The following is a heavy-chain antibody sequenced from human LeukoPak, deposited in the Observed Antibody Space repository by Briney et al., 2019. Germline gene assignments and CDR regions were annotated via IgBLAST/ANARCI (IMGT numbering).Heavy chain of an antibody. Sequence: GASVKVSCKASGYTFTGYYMHWVRQAPGQGLEWMGWINPNSGGTNYAQKFQGRVTMTRGTSISTAYMELSRLRSDDTAVYYCAKDYCSSTSCFDAFDIWGQGTMVTVSS. CDR2: INPNSGGT. CDR3: AKDYCSSTSCFDAFDI. CDR1: GYTFTGYY. J-gene: IGHJ3*02. D-gene: IGHD2-2*01. V-gene: IGHV1-2*02.